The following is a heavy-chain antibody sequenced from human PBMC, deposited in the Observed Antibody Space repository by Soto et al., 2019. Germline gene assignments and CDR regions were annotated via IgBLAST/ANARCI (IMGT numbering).Heavy chain of an antibody. Sequence: EVQLVESGGGLVQPGGSLRLSCAASGFSFSNYWMSWVRQAPGRGLEWVANIKHDGSGEYYVDSVKGRFTISRDNVKNSLYLQMDSLRAEDTAVYYCAREGYGDYDVLDIWGQGTMVTVSS. CDR1: GFSFSNYW. V-gene: IGHV3-7*01. J-gene: IGHJ3*02. CDR2: IKHDGSGE. D-gene: IGHD4-17*01. CDR3: AREGYGDYDVLDI.